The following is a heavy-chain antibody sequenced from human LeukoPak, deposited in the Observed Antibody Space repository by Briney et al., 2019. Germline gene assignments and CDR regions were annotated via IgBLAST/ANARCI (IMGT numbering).Heavy chain of an antibody. CDR1: GGSFSAYY. V-gene: IGHV4-59*08. CDR3: ARQGYGSSWDRFDY. D-gene: IGHD6-13*01. Sequence: SETLSLTCAIYGGSFSAYYWSWIRQPPGKGLEWIGYTDYSGSTNYNPSLKSRATILVDTSKNQFSLNMSSVTAADTAVYYCARQGYGSSWDRFDYWGRGTLVTVSS. J-gene: IGHJ4*02. CDR2: TDYSGST.